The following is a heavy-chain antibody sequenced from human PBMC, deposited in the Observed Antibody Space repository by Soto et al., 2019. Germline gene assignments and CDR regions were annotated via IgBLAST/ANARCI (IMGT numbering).Heavy chain of an antibody. CDR1: GYTFTSYG. V-gene: IGHV1-18*01. Sequence: ASVKVSCKASGYTFTSYGISWVRQAPGQGLEWMGWISAYNGNTNYAQKLQGRVTMTTDTSTSTAYMELRSLRSDDTAVYYCAVGVVGPYYGLGSYYNIWGQGTLVTVSS. CDR3: AVGVVGPYYGLGSYYNI. D-gene: IGHD3-10*01. CDR2: ISAYNGNT. J-gene: IGHJ4*02.